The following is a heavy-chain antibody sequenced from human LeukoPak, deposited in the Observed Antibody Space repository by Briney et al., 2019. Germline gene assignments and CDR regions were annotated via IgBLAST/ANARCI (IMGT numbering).Heavy chain of an antibody. CDR1: GFTFSTYG. CDR2: IRYDGSNK. V-gene: IGHV3-30*02. Sequence: PGGSLRLSCAASGFTFSTYGMHWVRQAPGKGLEWVAFIRYDGSNKYYADSVKGRFTISRGNSKNTLYLQMNSLRAEDTAVYYCAKDPTHRIAIFGVVQNWFDPWGQGTLVTVSS. D-gene: IGHD3-3*01. CDR3: AKDPTHRIAIFGVVQNWFDP. J-gene: IGHJ5*02.